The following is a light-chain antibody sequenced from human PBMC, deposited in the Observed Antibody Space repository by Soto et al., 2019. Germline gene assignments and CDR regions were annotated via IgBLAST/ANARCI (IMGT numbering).Light chain of an antibody. CDR3: QYRTS. V-gene: IGKV3-11*01. CDR2: DAS. Sequence: EIVMTQSPATLSLSPGERATLSCRASQSVTNYLAWYQQKPGRAPRLLIYDASNRATGIPARFSGSGSGTDFTLTISSLEPEDFSVYYCQYRTSFGGGTEVEIK. CDR1: QSVTNY. J-gene: IGKJ4*01.